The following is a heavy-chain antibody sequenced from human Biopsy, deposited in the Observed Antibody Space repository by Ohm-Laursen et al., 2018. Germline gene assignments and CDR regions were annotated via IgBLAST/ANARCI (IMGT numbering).Heavy chain of an antibody. D-gene: IGHD1/OR15-1a*01. J-gene: IGHJ4*02. CDR2: FAPENGKT. Sequence: ASVKVSCKVSGYTLTDLSMHWVRQAPGKGLEWMGGFAPENGKTIYAQKFQGRVTMTEDTSTDTAYMELSNLRSEDTAVYYCAGDINNWNINYWGQGTLVIVSS. CDR3: AGDINNWNINY. CDR1: GYTLTDLS. V-gene: IGHV1-24*01.